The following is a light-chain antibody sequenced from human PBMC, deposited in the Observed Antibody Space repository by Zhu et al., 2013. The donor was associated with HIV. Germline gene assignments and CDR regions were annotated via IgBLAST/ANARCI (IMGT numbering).Light chain of an antibody. J-gene: IGLJ2*01. CDR3: NSHRSGTTLVL. V-gene: IGLV2-14*01. Sequence: QFVLTQPASVSASPGQSIAISCTGTNSDVGGYKFVSWYQQYPGKVPKLIIYEVNNRASGISSRFSGFKSGNMATLTISGLQDDDEAVYYCNSHRSGTTLVLFGGGTTVTVL. CDR2: EVN. CDR1: NSDVGGYKF.